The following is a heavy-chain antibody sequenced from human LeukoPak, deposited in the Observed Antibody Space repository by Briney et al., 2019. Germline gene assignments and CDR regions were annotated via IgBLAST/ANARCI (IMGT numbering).Heavy chain of an antibody. CDR2: IKQDGSEK. Sequence: GGSLRLSCVASGFTFSSYWMSWVRQAPGKGLEWVANIKQDGSEKYYVDSVKGRFTISRDSAKNSLYLQMNSLRAEDTAVYYCARGAWTFDYWGQGTLVSVSS. J-gene: IGHJ4*02. CDR3: ARGAWTFDY. CDR1: GFTFSSYW. D-gene: IGHD3/OR15-3a*01. V-gene: IGHV3-7*01.